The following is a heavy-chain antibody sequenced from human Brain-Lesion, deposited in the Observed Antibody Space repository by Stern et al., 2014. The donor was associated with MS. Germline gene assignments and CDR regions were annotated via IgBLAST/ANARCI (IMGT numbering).Heavy chain of an antibody. CDR1: GGSISSNSYY. D-gene: IGHD3-10*01. CDR3: AKVWLGELPENPFDY. J-gene: IGHJ4*02. V-gene: IGHV4-39*01. Sequence: QVQLVQSGPGLVKPSETLSLTCTVSGGSISSNSYYWGWIRQPPGKGLEWIGSIYYRGSTYFNPSLKSRVTLSKDTSKNQFSPKLKSVTAADTAVYFCAKVWLGELPENPFDYWGQGTLVTVSS. CDR2: IYYRGST.